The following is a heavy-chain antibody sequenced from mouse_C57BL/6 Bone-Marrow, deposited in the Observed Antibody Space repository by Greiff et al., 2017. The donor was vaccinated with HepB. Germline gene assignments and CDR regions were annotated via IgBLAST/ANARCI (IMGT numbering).Heavy chain of an antibody. D-gene: IGHD3-2*02. CDR3: ASGPSGTY. Sequence: QVQLQQSGAELARPGASVKMSCKASGYTFTSYTMHWVNQRPGQGLEWIGYINPSSGYTKYNQKFKDKATLTADKSSSTAYMQLSSLTSEDSAVYYCASGPSGTYWGQGTLVTVSA. CDR2: INPSSGYT. J-gene: IGHJ3*01. V-gene: IGHV1-4*01. CDR1: GYTFTSYT.